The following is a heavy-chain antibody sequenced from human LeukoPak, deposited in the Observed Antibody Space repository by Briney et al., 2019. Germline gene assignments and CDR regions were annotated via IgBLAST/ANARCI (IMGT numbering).Heavy chain of an antibody. CDR3: VSLLEYSSSEGAPEYNWFDP. J-gene: IGHJ5*02. D-gene: IGHD6-6*01. V-gene: IGHV4-31*11. CDR2: IYYSGST. Sequence: KPSETLSLTCAVSGGSISSGGYYWSWIRQHPGKGLEWIGYIYYSGSTYYNPSLKSRVTISVDTSKNQFSLKLSSVTAADTAVYYCVSLLEYSSSEGAPEYNWFDPWGQGTLVTVSS. CDR1: GGSISSGGYY.